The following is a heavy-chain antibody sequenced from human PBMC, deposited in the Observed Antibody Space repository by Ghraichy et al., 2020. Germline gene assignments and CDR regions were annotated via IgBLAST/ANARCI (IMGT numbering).Heavy chain of an antibody. CDR3: ARKIKSTVTTGYYGMDV. V-gene: IGHV3-7*01. Sequence: GGSLRLSCAASGFTFSIYWMSWVRQAPGKGLEWVANIKQDGSEKSYVDSVKGRFTISRDNAKNSLYLQMDSLRAEDTAVYYCARKIKSTVTTGYYGMDVWGQGTTVTVSS. CDR2: IKQDGSEK. CDR1: GFTFSIYW. D-gene: IGHD4-17*01. J-gene: IGHJ6*02.